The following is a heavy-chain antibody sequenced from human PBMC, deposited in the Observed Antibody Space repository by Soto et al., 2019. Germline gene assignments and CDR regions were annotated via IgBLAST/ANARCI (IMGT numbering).Heavy chain of an antibody. Sequence: GGSLRLSCAASGFTVSSNYMTWVRQAPGKGLEWVSLIQSGGRTYYAGSVKGRFTISRDNSKNTLFLQMNSLRVEDTAVYYCARDDALCCCCRCHGVLHSFCGQG. D-gene: IGHD2-15*01. CDR2: IQSGGRT. CDR3: ARDDALCCCCRCHGVLHSF. J-gene: IGHJ3*01. CDR1: GFTVSSNY. V-gene: IGHV3-66*01.